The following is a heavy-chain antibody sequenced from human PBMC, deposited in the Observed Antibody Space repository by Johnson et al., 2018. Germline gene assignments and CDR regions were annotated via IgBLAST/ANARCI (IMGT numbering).Heavy chain of an antibody. CDR3: ARALLSCSGGSCYYYYYMDV. D-gene: IGHD2-15*01. Sequence: VQLLESGGGLVQPGRSLRLSCAASGFTFDDYAMHWVRQAPGKGLEWASGISWNSGSIGHADSGRGRFPIPRDNSKNSMYLQMNSLRAEDTAVYYCARALLSCSGGSCYYYYYMDVWGKGTTVTVSS. CDR1: GFTFDDYA. V-gene: IGHV3-9*01. CDR2: ISWNSGSI. J-gene: IGHJ6*03.